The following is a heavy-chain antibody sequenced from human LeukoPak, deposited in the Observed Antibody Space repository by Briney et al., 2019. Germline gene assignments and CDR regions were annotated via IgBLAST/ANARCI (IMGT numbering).Heavy chain of an antibody. CDR3: ASGGKYCTGGACYGD. D-gene: IGHD2-8*02. J-gene: IGHJ4*02. CDR1: GFIVSSDY. V-gene: IGHV3-53*01. CDR2: IYSGGST. Sequence: PGGSLRLSCAASGFIVSSDYISWVRQTPGKGLEWVSVIYSGGSTFYADSVKGRFTISRDNSQNTVYLQMNSLRAEDTAVYYCASGGKYCTGGACYGDWGQGTLVTVSS.